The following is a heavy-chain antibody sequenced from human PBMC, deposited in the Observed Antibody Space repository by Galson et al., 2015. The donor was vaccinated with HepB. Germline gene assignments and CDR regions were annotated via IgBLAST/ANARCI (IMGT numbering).Heavy chain of an antibody. J-gene: IGHJ6*03. CDR1: GGSFNDHP. V-gene: IGHV1-69*01. D-gene: IGHD2-21*02. Sequence: QSGAEVKKPGFSVKISCRGSGGSFNDHPISWVRQAPGQGLRWMGGIIPVYGKPWYGQNFQGRVIISADASTTTVYLEVTSLTPDDTAVYHCVRSGQCSSSDCSGRIYYYNYMDVWGEGTSVIVSS. CDR2: IIPVYGKP. CDR3: VRSGQCSSSDCSGRIYYYNYMDV.